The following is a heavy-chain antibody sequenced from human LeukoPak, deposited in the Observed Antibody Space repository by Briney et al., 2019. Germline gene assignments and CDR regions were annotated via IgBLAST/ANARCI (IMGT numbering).Heavy chain of an antibody. CDR2: INPSGGST. CDR1: GYTFTSYY. J-gene: IGHJ4*02. CDR3: ARTRIAAAGTEYYGIDF. V-gene: IGHV1-46*01. Sequence: GASVKVSCKASGYTFTSYYMHWVRQAPGQGLEWMGIINPSGGSTSYAQKFQGRVTMTRDTSTSTVYMELSSLRSDDTAVYYCARTRIAAAGTEYYGIDFWGQGTLVTVSS. D-gene: IGHD6-13*01.